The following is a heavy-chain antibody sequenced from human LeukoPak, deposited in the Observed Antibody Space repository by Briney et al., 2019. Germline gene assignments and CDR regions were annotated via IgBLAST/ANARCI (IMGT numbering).Heavy chain of an antibody. CDR1: GGSISSSGYY. CDR3: SKRDCSRTSCFYWYFDH. D-gene: IGHD2-2*01. V-gene: IGHV4-39*07. J-gene: IGHJ2*01. Sequence: SETLSLTCTVSGGSISSSGYYWGWIRQPPGKGLEWIGSIYYSGSTNYSPSLKSRVTISVDTSQNQFSLKLSSVTAADTAVYYCSKRDCSRTSCFYWYFDHWGRGTLLTVSS. CDR2: IYYSGST.